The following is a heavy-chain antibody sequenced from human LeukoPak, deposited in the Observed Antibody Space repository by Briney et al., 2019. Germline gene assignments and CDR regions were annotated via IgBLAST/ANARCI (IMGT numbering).Heavy chain of an antibody. D-gene: IGHD4-17*01. J-gene: IGHJ4*02. CDR1: GGSISSSNW. Sequence: PSGTLSLTCAVSGGSISSSNWWSWVRQPPGKGLEWIGEIYHSGSTNYNPSLKSRVTISVDTSKNQFSLKLSSVTAADTAVYYCARDVVGDYGDYVLDYWGQGTLVTVSS. V-gene: IGHV4-4*02. CDR2: IYHSGST. CDR3: ARDVVGDYGDYVLDY.